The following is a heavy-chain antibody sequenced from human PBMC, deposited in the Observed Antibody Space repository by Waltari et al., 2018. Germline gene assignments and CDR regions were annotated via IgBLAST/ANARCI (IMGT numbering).Heavy chain of an antibody. D-gene: IGHD3-10*01. CDR3: ARGTTVMVRGVIFHYFDY. CDR1: GYTFTSYD. V-gene: IGHV1-8*02. CDR2: MNPNSGNT. Sequence: QVQLVQSGAEVKKPGASVKVSGQASGYTFTSYDTKWVRPATGQGLEWMGWMNPNSGNTGYAQKFQGRVTMTRNTSISTAYMELSSLRSEDTAVYYCARGTTVMVRGVIFHYFDYWGQGTLVTVSS. J-gene: IGHJ4*02.